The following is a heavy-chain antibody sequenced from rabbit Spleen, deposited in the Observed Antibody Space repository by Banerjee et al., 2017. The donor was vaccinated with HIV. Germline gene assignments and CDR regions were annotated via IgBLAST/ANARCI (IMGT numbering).Heavy chain of an antibody. CDR2: SDGGA. J-gene: IGHJ6*01. V-gene: IGHV1S40*01. D-gene: IGHD8-1*01. CDR3: ARDTGSSFSSYGMDL. Sequence: QSLEESGGDLVKPGASLTLTCTASGFSLSTSYFICWVRQAPGKGLEWIACSDGGAYYASWAKGRFTISKTSSTTVTLQMTSLTAADTATYFCARDTGSSFSSYGMDLWGQGTLVTVS. CDR1: GFSLSTSYF.